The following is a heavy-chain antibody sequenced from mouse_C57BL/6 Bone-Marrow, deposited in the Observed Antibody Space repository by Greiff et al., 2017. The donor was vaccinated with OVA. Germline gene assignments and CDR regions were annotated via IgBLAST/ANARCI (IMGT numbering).Heavy chain of an antibody. J-gene: IGHJ3*01. CDR3: ALYGNYAWFAY. Sequence: QVQLQQSGAELVRPGTSVKLSCKASGYTFTSYWMHWVKQRPGQGLEWIGVIDPSDSYTNYNQKFKGKATLTVDTSSSTAYMQLSSLTSEDSAVYYCALYGNYAWFAYWGQGTLVTVSA. CDR2: IDPSDSYT. CDR1: GYTFTSYW. D-gene: IGHD2-1*01. V-gene: IGHV1-59*01.